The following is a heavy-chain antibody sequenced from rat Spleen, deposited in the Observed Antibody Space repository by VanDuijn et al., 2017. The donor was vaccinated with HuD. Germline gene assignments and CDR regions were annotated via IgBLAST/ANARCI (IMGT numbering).Heavy chain of an antibody. J-gene: IGHJ2*01. CDR3: TRQGY. CDR2: TSYDGRNS. V-gene: IGHV5-29*01. CDR1: GFTFSDYY. Sequence: EVQLVESDGGFVQPGRSLKISCAASGFTFSDYYMAWVRQAPTKGLEWVATTSYDGRNSYYRDSVKGRFTISRDNAKTTPDLQRDSLRSEDTATYYCTRQGYWGQGVMVTVSS.